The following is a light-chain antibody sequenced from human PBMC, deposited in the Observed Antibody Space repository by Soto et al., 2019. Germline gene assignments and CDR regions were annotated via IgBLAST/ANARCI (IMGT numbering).Light chain of an antibody. Sequence: DIVLTQSPGALSFSPGERATLSCMSSQSVSSNHLAWYQQKPGQAPRLLIYGASNRATGIPDRFSGSGSGTGFTLTISRLEPEDFAVYYCQQYDNSPLTLGGGTKVDIK. V-gene: IGKV3-20*01. J-gene: IGKJ4*01. CDR3: QQYDNSPLT. CDR1: QSVSSNH. CDR2: GAS.